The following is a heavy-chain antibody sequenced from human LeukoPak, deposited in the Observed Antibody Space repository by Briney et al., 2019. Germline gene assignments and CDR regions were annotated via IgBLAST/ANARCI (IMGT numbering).Heavy chain of an antibody. CDR1: GFTFSSYG. D-gene: IGHD6-13*01. J-gene: IGHJ4*02. V-gene: IGHV3-30*03. CDR3: ASGGYTSSWYVVDY. Sequence: GSLRLSCAASGFTFSSYGMHWVRQAPGKGLEWVAVISYDGSNKYYADSVKGRFTISRDNSKNTLYLQMSSLRPEDTAVYYCASGGYTSSWYVVDYWGQGTLVTVSS. CDR2: ISYDGSNK.